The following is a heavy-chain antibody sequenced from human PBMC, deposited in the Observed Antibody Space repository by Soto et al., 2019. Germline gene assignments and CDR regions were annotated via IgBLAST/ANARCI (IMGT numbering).Heavy chain of an antibody. Sequence: SETLSLTCTVSGGSISSYYWSWIRQPPGKGLEWIGYIYYSESTNYNPSLKSRVTISVDTSKNQFSLKLSSVTAADTAVYYCARAGVATTDYYYYYGMDVWGQGTTVTVSS. D-gene: IGHD5-12*01. V-gene: IGHV4-59*01. CDR1: GGSISSYY. CDR3: ARAGVATTDYYYYYGMDV. J-gene: IGHJ6*02. CDR2: IYYSEST.